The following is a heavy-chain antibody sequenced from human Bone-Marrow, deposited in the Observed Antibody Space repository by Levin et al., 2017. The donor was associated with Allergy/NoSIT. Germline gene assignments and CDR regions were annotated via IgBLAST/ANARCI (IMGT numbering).Heavy chain of an antibody. J-gene: IGHJ4*02. CDR3: TRDAAMALYYFDS. D-gene: IGHD3-16*01. CDR2: ISFDGMHK. V-gene: IGHV3-30*03. Sequence: SCEASGFTFRDYGMHWVRQAPGQGLEWVAAISFDGMHKNYVHSVKGRFTISRDNSNNTPTLQMSSLRVEDSAIYYCTRDAAMALYYFDSWGQGTLVTVSS. CDR1: GFTFRDYG.